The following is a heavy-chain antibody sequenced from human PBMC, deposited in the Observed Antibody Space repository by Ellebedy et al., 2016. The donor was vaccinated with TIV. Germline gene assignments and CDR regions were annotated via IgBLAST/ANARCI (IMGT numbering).Heavy chain of an antibody. V-gene: IGHV1-3*01. CDR1: GYTFTSYA. CDR2: INAGNGNT. CDR3: ARAVRDGYNLRDAYFDY. J-gene: IGHJ4*02. Sequence: ASVKVSXXASGYTFTSYAMHWVRQAPGQRLEWMGWINAGNGNTKYSQKFQGRVTITRDTSASTAYMELSSLRSEDTAVYYCARAVRDGYNLRDAYFDYWGQGTLVTVSS. D-gene: IGHD5-24*01.